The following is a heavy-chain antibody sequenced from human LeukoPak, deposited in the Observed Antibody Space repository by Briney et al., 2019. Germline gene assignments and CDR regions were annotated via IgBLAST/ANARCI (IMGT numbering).Heavy chain of an antibody. Sequence: GGSLRLSCAASGFTLGSYAMSWVRQAPGKGLEWVSFISPNADRTSKADSVEGRFTISRDNPRNTLYLQMNSLRDDDTAVYYCAIMHGYYDGSGYWVQWGQGTLVTVSS. D-gene: IGHD3-22*01. CDR1: GFTLGSYA. V-gene: IGHV3-23*01. J-gene: IGHJ4*02. CDR3: AIMHGYYDGSGYWVQ. CDR2: ISPNADRT.